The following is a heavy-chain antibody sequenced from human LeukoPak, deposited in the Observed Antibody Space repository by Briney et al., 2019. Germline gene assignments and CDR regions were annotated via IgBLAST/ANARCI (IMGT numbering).Heavy chain of an antibody. D-gene: IGHD6-19*01. V-gene: IGHV3-33*08. Sequence: TGRSLRLSCAASGFTFSSYGMNWVRQAPGKGLEWVAVIWYGGSNKYYADSVKGRFTISRDNSKNTLSLQLNSLRAEDTAVYYCARLRSGWAFDFWGQGTLVAVSS. CDR2: IWYGGSNK. J-gene: IGHJ4*02. CDR1: GFTFSSYG. CDR3: ARLRSGWAFDF.